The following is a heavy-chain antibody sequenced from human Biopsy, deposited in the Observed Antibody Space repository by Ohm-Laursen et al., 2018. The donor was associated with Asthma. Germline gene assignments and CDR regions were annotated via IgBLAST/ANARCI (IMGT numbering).Heavy chain of an antibody. Sequence: GSLRLSCAASGFSFSDYYMTWMRQAPGKGLEWAPSISSSGSTTYPAESVKGRFTISRDNAQKSLFLQMGSLRAEDTAVYYCAKARIHHFYDSSGYYQHDWGQGTLVTVSS. CDR1: GFSFSDYY. CDR2: ISSSGSTT. J-gene: IGHJ4*02. CDR3: AKARIHHFYDSSGYYQHD. V-gene: IGHV3-11*04. D-gene: IGHD3-22*01.